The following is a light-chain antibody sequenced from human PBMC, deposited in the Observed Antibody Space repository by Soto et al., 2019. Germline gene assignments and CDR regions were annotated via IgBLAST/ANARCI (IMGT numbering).Light chain of an antibody. CDR3: QQYNSYSWT. J-gene: IGKJ1*01. Sequence: QTTQSPLSPLPSVRERINITCRSSRDVGSDVSWYQQKPGKAPKLLIYDASSLESGVPSRFSGSGSGTEFTLTISSLQPDDFATYYCQQYNSYSWTFGQGTNEDIK. CDR2: DAS. V-gene: IGKV1-13*02. CDR1: RDVGSD.